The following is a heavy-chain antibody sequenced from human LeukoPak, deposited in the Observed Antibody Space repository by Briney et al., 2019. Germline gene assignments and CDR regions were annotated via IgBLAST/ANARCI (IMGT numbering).Heavy chain of an antibody. V-gene: IGHV1-18*01. CDR3: ARDFFHGHCSGLTCFLLDS. J-gene: IGHJ4*02. Sequence: ASVKVSCKASGYTFTSYGITWVRQAPGQGLERMGWISAYNGNTNYAQKFQGRLTMTTDTSTNTAYMELRSLRPDDTAVYYCARDFFHGHCSGLTCFLLDSWGQGSLVTVSS. CDR1: GYTFTSYG. D-gene: IGHD2-15*01. CDR2: ISAYNGNT.